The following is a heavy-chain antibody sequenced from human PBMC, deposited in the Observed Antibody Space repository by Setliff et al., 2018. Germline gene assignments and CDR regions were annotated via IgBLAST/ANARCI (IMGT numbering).Heavy chain of an antibody. CDR1: GYTLTELS. D-gene: IGHD2-2*01. V-gene: IGHV1-24*01. Sequence: ASVKVSCKVSGYTLTELSMHWVRQAPGKGLEWMGGFGPEDGETIYAQKFQGRVTMTEDTSTDTAYMELSSLRSEDTAVYYCATYSTLGYCSSTSCYGHFDYWGQGTLVTVSS. CDR2: FGPEDGET. J-gene: IGHJ4*02. CDR3: ATYSTLGYCSSTSCYGHFDY.